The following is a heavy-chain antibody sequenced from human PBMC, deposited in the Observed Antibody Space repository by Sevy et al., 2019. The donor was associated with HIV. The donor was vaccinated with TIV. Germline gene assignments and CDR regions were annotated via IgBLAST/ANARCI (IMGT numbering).Heavy chain of an antibody. V-gene: IGHV3-30*04. D-gene: IGHD2-15*01. CDR3: TRDGGGAYFDY. CDR1: GFTFRRYA. J-gene: IGHJ4*02. Sequence: GGSLRLSCAASGFTFRRYAMHWVRQAPGQGLESVAVISYDGGKTYHADSVKGRFTISRDNSENTLYLQMNSLRAEDTAVYYCTRDGGGAYFDYWGLGTLVTVSS. CDR2: ISYDGGKT.